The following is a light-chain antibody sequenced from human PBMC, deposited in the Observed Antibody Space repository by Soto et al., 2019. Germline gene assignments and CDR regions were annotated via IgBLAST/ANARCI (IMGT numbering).Light chain of an antibody. Sequence: QSALTQPPSASGSPGQSVTISCTGTNSDIGGYNYVSWYQQHPGKAPKLMIYEVNKRPSGVPDRSSGSKSGNTASLTVSGLQAEDEADYYCSSYAGSNNLLFGGGTKVTVL. CDR2: EVN. CDR3: SSYAGSNNLL. J-gene: IGLJ2*01. V-gene: IGLV2-8*01. CDR1: NSDIGGYNY.